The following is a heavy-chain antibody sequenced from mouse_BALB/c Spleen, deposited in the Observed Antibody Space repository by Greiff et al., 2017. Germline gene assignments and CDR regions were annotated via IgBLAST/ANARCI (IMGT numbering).Heavy chain of an antibody. V-gene: IGHV5-6-2*01. D-gene: IGHD2-1*01. J-gene: IGHJ2*01. CDR1: GFTFSSYY. CDR2: INSNGGST. Sequence: EVKLVESGGGLVKLGGSLKLSCAASGFTFSSYYMSWVRQTPEKRLELVAAINSNGGSTYYPDTVKGRFTISRDNAKNTLYLQMSSLKSEDTALYYCAREDGNFCFDYWGQGTTLTVSS. CDR3: AREDGNFCFDY.